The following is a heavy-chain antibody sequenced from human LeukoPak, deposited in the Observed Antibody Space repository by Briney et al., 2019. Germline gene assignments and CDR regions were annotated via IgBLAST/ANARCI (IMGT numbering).Heavy chain of an antibody. D-gene: IGHD3-10*01. Sequence: PGGSLRLSCAASGFTFSSYAMSWVRQAPGKGLEWVSAISGSGGSTYYADSVKGRFTISRDNSKNTLHLQMNSLRAEDTAVYYCAKENYYGSGSTPPSHFDYWGQGTLVTVSS. CDR1: GFTFSSYA. J-gene: IGHJ4*02. CDR2: ISGSGGST. V-gene: IGHV3-23*01. CDR3: AKENYYGSGSTPPSHFDY.